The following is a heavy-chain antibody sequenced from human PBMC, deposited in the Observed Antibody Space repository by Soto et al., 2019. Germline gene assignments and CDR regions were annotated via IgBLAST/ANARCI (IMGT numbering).Heavy chain of an antibody. V-gene: IGHV1-69*13. Sequence: GAAVKVSCKASGGTFSSNGISWVRQAPGQGLEWMGRVIPMFATANYAQKFEGRVTITADEYTSTAYMELSNLRSDITAVYYCTWVPPGVAETGNYYYSYAMDVWCQGPTVTV. J-gene: IGHJ6*02. CDR2: VIPMFATA. D-gene: IGHD6-19*01. CDR1: GGTFSSNG. CDR3: TWVPPGVAETGNYYYSYAMDV.